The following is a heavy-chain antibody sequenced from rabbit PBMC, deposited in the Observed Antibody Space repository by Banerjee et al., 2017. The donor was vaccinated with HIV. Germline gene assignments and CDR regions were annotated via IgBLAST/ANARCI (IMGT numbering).Heavy chain of an antibody. Sequence: QEQLVESGGGLVTLGGFMTLTCKASGFSFSSRYWICWVRQAPGKGLEWIGCMNAGTSGSTYYARWAKGRFTISKTSSTTVTLQMTSLTAADTATYFCARDLAGVIGWNFNLWGPGTLVTVS. D-gene: IGHD4-1*01. CDR3: ARDLAGVIGWNFNL. J-gene: IGHJ4*01. V-gene: IGHV1S45*01. CDR2: MNAGTSGST. CDR1: GFSFSSRYW.